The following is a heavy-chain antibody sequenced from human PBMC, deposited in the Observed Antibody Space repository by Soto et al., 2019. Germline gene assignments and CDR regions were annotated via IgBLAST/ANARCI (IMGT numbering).Heavy chain of an antibody. V-gene: IGHV4-59*01. CDR3: ARQRDGLNFVFDL. CDR2: IFYSGST. CDR1: GVSISSSF. Sequence: QVQLQESGPGLLKPSETLSLTCTVSGVSISSSFWSWIRQPPGKGLEWIGSIFYSGSTTYNPSLGSGVTISVDTSENHFSLRLDSVTAADTAVYYCARQRDGLNFVFDLWGQGTLVTVSS. J-gene: IGHJ4*02.